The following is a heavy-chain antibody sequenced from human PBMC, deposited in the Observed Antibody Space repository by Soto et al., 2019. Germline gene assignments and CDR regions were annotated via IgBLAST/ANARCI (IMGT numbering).Heavy chain of an antibody. CDR2: IYHSGST. D-gene: IGHD3-9*01. CDR1: GGSISSGGYS. J-gene: IGHJ4*02. Sequence: SETLSLTCAVSGGSISSGGYSWSWIRQPPGKGLEWIGYIYHSGSTNYNPSHQGRVTISIDTSKNEFSLKLRSVTAADTAVYYCARHLYDILTGYYGGFDYWGQGTLVTSPQ. CDR3: ARHLYDILTGYYGGFDY. V-gene: IGHV4-30-2*02.